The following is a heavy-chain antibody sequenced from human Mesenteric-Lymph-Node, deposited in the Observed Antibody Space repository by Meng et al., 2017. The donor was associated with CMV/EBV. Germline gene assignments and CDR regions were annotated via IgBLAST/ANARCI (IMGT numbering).Heavy chain of an antibody. D-gene: IGHD2-15*01. Sequence: SGFTFDDYGVGWVRQAPGKGLEWVSGINWNGGSTGYADSVKGRFTISRDNAKNSLYLQMNSLRAEDTALYYCARFGRGHAMSPLDYWGQGTLVTVSS. CDR1: GFTFDDYG. CDR2: INWNGGST. J-gene: IGHJ4*02. CDR3: ARFGRGHAMSPLDY. V-gene: IGHV3-20*03.